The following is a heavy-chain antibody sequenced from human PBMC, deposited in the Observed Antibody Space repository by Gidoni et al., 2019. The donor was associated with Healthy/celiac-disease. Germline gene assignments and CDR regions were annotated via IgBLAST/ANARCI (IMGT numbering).Heavy chain of an antibody. CDR1: VGSISRYH. V-gene: IGHV4-59*08. CDR2: IYYSGST. Sequence: QVQLQESGPGLVKHSENLSLTCTVSVGSISRYHWSWIRQPPGKGLALIGYIYYSGSTNYNPALTSRVTISVDTSQTQFSLKLISVTAADTAVYYCAMSERDGYPSWGQGTLVTVSS. J-gene: IGHJ5*02. CDR3: AMSERDGYPS. D-gene: IGHD5-18*01.